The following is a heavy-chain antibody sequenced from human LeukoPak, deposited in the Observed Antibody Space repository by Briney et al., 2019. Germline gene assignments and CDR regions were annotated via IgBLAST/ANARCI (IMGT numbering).Heavy chain of an antibody. D-gene: IGHD2-8*01. V-gene: IGHV4-34*01. J-gene: IGHJ4*02. CDR2: INHSGST. CDR1: GGSFSGYY. CDR3: ARDSLRGYFDY. Sequence: PSETLSLTCAVYGGSFSGYYWSWIRQPPGEGLEWIGEINHSGSTNYNPSLKSRVTISVDTSKNQFSLKLSSVTAADTAVYYCARDSLRGYFDYWGQGTLVTVSS.